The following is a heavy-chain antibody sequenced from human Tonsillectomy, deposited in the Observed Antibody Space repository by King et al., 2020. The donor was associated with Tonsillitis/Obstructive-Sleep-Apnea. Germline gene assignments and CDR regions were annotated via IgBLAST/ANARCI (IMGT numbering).Heavy chain of an antibody. CDR2: ISSSSSTI. V-gene: IGHV3-48*02. J-gene: IGHJ4*02. Sequence: VQLVESGGGLVQPGGSLRLSCAASGFTFSRYSMNWVRQAPGKGLELVSYISSSSSTIYYADSVKGRFTISRDNAKNSLYLQMNSLRDEETAVYYCARAGSVVVVAAGFDYWGQGTLVTVSS. CDR1: GFTFSRYS. CDR3: ARAGSVVVVAAGFDY. D-gene: IGHD2-15*01.